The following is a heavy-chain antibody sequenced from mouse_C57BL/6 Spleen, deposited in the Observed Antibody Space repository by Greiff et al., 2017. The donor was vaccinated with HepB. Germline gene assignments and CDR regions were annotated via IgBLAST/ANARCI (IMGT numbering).Heavy chain of an antibody. CDR2: ISGGGGNT. CDR1: GFTFSSYT. D-gene: IGHD1-1*01. Sequence: EVKVVESGGGLVKPGGSLKLSCAASGFTFSSYTMSWVRQTPEKRLEWVATISGGGGNTYYPDSVKGRFTISRDNAKNTLYLQMSSLRSEDTALYYCARLITTVAFDDWGQGTTLTVSS. CDR3: ARLITTVAFDD. V-gene: IGHV5-9*01. J-gene: IGHJ2*01.